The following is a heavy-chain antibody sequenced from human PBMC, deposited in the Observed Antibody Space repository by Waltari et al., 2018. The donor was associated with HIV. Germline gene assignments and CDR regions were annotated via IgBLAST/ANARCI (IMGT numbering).Heavy chain of an antibody. CDR3: AREGKEDYDFWSGYFFGMDV. D-gene: IGHD3-3*01. CDR1: GGSISSGSYY. V-gene: IGHV4-61*02. J-gene: IGHJ6*02. CDR2: IYTSGST. Sequence: QVQLQESGPGLVKPSQTLSLTCTVSGGSISSGSYYWSWIRQPAGKGLEWIGRIYTSGSTNYNPSLKSRVTISVDTSKNQCSRKLSSVTAADTAVYYCAREGKEDYDFWSGYFFGMDVWGQGTTVTVS.